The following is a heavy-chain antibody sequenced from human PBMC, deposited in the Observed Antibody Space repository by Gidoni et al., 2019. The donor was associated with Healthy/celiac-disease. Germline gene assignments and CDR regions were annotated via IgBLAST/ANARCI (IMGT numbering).Heavy chain of an antibody. CDR2: IRYDGSNK. CDR3: AKDKRGVHEGYYYYGMDV. J-gene: IGHJ6*02. V-gene: IGHV3-30*02. CDR1: GFTFSRYG. D-gene: IGHD2-8*01. Sequence: QVQLVESGGGVVQPGGSLRLSFAASGFTFSRYGMHWVRQAPGKGLEWVAFIRYDGSNKYYADSVKGRFTISRDNSKNTLYLQMNSLRAEDTAVYYCAKDKRGVHEGYYYYGMDVWGQGTTVTVSS.